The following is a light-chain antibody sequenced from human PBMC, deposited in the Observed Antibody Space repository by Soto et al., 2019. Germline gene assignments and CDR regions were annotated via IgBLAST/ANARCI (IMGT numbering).Light chain of an antibody. Sequence: EIVLTQSPGTLSLSPGERATLSCRASQSVTNKYLAWYQHKPGQAPRLLMSGASSRATGIPDRFSGSGSGTEFTLTISRLEPEDFAVYYCQQYGSSPPWTFGQGTKVEIK. J-gene: IGKJ1*01. CDR1: QSVTNKY. CDR2: GAS. CDR3: QQYGSSPPWT. V-gene: IGKV3-20*01.